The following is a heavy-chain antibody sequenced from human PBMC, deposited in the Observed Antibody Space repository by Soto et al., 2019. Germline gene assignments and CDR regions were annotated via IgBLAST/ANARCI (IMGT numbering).Heavy chain of an antibody. CDR3: ARDEGRVYYYYMDV. Sequence: ASVKVSCKASGYTFTSYAMHWVRQAPGQRLEWMGWINAGNGNTKYSQKFQGRVTITRDTSASTAYVELSSLRSEDTAVYYCARDEGRVYYYYMDVWGKGTTVTVSS. CDR1: GYTFTSYA. V-gene: IGHV1-3*01. D-gene: IGHD2-15*01. CDR2: INAGNGNT. J-gene: IGHJ6*03.